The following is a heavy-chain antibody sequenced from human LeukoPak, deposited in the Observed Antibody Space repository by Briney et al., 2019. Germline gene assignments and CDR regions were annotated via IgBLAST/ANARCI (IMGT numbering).Heavy chain of an antibody. V-gene: IGHV3-30*15. Sequence: GGSLRLSCAASGFIFSSYAMHWVHQAPGKGLEWVAVISYDGSNEYYADSVKGRFTISRDNSKNTLYLQMSSLRAEDTAMYYCVRGGDYYDSSGYHFDYWGQGTLVTVSS. D-gene: IGHD3-22*01. CDR1: GFIFSSYA. CDR3: VRGGDYYDSSGYHFDY. J-gene: IGHJ4*02. CDR2: ISYDGSNE.